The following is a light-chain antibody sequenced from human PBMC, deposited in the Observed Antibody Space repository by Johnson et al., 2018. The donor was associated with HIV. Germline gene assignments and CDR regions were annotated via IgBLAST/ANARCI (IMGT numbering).Light chain of an antibody. CDR3: GTWDSSLSAYV. V-gene: IGLV1-51*02. J-gene: IGLJ1*01. CDR2: EKN. Sequence: QSVLTQPPSVSAAPGQKVTISCSGSSSNIGNNYVSWYQQVPGTAPKLLIYEKNKRPSGIPDRFSGSKSGTSATLGITGLQTGDEADYYCGTWDSSLSAYVFGTGTKVTVL. CDR1: SSNIGNNY.